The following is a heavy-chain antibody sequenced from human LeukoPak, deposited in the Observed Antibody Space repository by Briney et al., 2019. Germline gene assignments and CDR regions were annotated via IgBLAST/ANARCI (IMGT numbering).Heavy chain of an antibody. J-gene: IGHJ3*02. CDR1: GGSFSGYY. V-gene: IGHV4-34*01. CDR3: AKSNGYGLVDI. CDR2: INHSGST. D-gene: IGHD3-10*01. Sequence: SETLSLTCAVYGGSFSGYYWGWIRQPPGKGLEWIGEINHSGSTNYNPSLKSRVTISLDTSRNKFSLKLNSVTAADTAVYYCAKSNGYGLVDIWGQGTMVTVSS.